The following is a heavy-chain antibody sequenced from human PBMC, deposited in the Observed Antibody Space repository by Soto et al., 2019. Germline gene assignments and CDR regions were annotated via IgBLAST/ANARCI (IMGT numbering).Heavy chain of an antibody. D-gene: IGHD6-19*01. J-gene: IGHJ4*02. Sequence: QVQLVESGGGVVQPGRSLRLSCAASGFTFSSYGMHWVRQAPGKGLEWVAIISYDGSNKYYADSVKGRFTISRDNSKNTLYLQMNSLRAEDTALYYCAKDIGQWVAVAGRGPYWVQGTLVTVSS. V-gene: IGHV3-30*18. CDR2: ISYDGSNK. CDR1: GFTFSSYG. CDR3: AKDIGQWVAVAGRGPY.